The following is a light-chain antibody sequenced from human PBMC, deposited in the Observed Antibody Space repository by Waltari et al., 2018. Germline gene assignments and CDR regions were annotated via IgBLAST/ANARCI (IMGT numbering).Light chain of an antibody. Sequence: QSALTQPASVSGSPGQSITISCTGPSSNVGSYNLVSWYQQHPGEAPKLLIYDVTERPSGVSNRFSGSKSGTSASLAISGLQSEDEADYYCAAWDASLNGPVFAGGTKLTVL. CDR3: AAWDASLNGPV. CDR1: SSNVGSYNL. J-gene: IGLJ2*01. CDR2: DVT. V-gene: IGLV2-14*02.